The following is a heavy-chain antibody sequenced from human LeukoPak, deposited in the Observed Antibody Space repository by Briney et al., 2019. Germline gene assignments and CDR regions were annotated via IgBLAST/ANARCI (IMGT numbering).Heavy chain of an antibody. CDR2: ITYDGDIS. CDR3: VKEQGSGYYRTADY. J-gene: IGHJ4*02. CDR1: GFTFSSCG. V-gene: IGHV3-30*18. D-gene: IGHD3-10*01. Sequence: GGSLRLSCAASGFTFSSCGMHWVRQAPGKGLEWVAVITYDGDISYFEDSVKGRFTISRDTSKSTLYLEMNSLGPEDTAVYYCVKEQGSGYYRTADYWGQGTLVTVSS.